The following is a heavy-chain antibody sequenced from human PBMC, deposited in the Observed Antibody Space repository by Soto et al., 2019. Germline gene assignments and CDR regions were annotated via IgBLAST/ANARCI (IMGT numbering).Heavy chain of an antibody. CDR2: IYYRGST. CDR1: GGSISSSSYY. V-gene: IGHV4-39*01. D-gene: IGHD3-9*01. Sequence: QLQLQESGPGLVKPSETLSLTCTVSGGSISSSSYYWGWIRQPPGKGLEWIGSIYYRGSTYYNPSIRSRVTISVDTSKNQFSLKLSSVTAADTAVYYCARRGYDILTGYWPHWGQGTLVTVSS. CDR3: ARRGYDILTGYWPH. J-gene: IGHJ4*02.